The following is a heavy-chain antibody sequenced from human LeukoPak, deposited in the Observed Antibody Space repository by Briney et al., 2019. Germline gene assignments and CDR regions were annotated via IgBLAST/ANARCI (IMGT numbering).Heavy chain of an antibody. Sequence: PSETLSLTCTVSGASFSSHYWTWIRQSAGKGLEWLGRIYTSGTTHFNPSFESRLSTSVDTSKAQFPLKLTSVTAADTVVYYCARGSPSGASFFSFWGQGTLVTVSS. V-gene: IGHV4-4*07. CDR1: GASFSSHY. CDR3: ARGSPSGASFFSF. J-gene: IGHJ4*02. CDR2: IYTSGTT. D-gene: IGHD1-26*01.